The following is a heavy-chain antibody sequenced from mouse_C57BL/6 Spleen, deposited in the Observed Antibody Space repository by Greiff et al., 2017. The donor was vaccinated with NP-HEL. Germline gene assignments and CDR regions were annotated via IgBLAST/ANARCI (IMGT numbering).Heavy chain of an antibody. J-gene: IGHJ2*01. Sequence: QVQLKQPGAELVKPGASVKLSCKASGYTFTSYWMQWVKQRPGQGLEWIGEIDPSDSYTNYNQKFKGKATLTVDTSSSTAYMQLSSLTSEDSAVYYCARSDDPYYFDYWGQGTTLTVSS. D-gene: IGHD2-12*01. CDR3: ARSDDPYYFDY. CDR2: IDPSDSYT. CDR1: GYTFTSYW. V-gene: IGHV1-50*01.